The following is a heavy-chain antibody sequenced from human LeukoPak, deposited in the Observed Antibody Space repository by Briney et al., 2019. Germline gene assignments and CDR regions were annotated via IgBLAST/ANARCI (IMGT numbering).Heavy chain of an antibody. Sequence: APVKVSRKASGGTFSSYAISWVRQAPGQGLEWMGGIIPIFGTANYAQKFQGRVTITADESTSTAYMELSSLRSEDTAVYYCARENSAAGAIDYWGQGTLVTVSS. CDR3: ARENSAAGAIDY. D-gene: IGHD6-13*01. J-gene: IGHJ4*02. CDR2: IIPIFGTA. V-gene: IGHV1-69*13. CDR1: GGTFSSYA.